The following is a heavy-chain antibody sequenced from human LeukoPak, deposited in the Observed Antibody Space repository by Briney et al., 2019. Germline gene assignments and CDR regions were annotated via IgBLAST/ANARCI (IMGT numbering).Heavy chain of an antibody. CDR3: ALLAVASDFDY. V-gene: IGHV3-48*03. J-gene: IGHJ4*02. D-gene: IGHD6-19*01. CDR2: IGSSGTTR. CDR1: GFPFSIYE. Sequence: GGLLRLSCAVAGFPFSIYEMNWVRQAPGKGLGWASNIGSSGTTRYYADSVKGRFSISRDNAKNSLYLQMNSLRVEDTGVYYCALLAVASDFDYWGQGALVTVSS.